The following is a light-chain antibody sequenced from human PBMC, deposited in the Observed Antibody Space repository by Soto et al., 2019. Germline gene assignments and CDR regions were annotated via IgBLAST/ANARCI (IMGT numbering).Light chain of an antibody. CDR2: EGS. V-gene: IGLV2-23*03. J-gene: IGLJ1*01. Sequence: QSALTQPASVSGSPGQSITISCTGTSSDVGSYNLVSWYQQHPGKAPKLMIYEGSKRPSGVSNRFSGSKSGNTASLTISGLQXXDEXXXYCCSYAGSSTFFFVFGTGTKVTVL. CDR1: SSDVGSYNL. CDR3: CSYAGSSTFFFV.